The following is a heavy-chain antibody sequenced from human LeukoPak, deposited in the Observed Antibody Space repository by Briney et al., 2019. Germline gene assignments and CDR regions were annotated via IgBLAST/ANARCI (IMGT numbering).Heavy chain of an antibody. V-gene: IGHV3-43*01. J-gene: IGHJ4*02. Sequence: SGGSLRLSCAASGFTFDEHSMLWVRQAPGKGLEWVSLITWDGHNTYYADSVKGRFTISRDNSKNSLYLQMNSLRTEDAALYYFVKGHRSGSNLCDKWGQGTLVTVSS. CDR2: ITWDGHNT. CDR1: GFTFDEHS. CDR3: VKGHRSGSNLCDK. D-gene: IGHD3-3*01.